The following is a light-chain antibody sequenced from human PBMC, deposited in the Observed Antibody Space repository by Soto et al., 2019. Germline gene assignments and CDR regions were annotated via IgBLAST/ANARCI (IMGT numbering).Light chain of an antibody. CDR1: QSMSSSY. Sequence: EMVLTQSPGTLSLSPGERATLSCRTSQSMSSSYLAWYHQKPGQAPRPLIDGASSRATGSPDRFSARGSGTDCPHTLSRLEPEDFAGYYCQQYCSSPSFGGGTKVASK. V-gene: IGKV3-20*01. CDR2: GAS. J-gene: IGKJ4*01. CDR3: QQYCSSPS.